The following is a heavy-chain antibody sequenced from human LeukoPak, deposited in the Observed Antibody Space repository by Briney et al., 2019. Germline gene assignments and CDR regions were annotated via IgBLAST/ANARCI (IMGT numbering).Heavy chain of an antibody. CDR3: ARGRSPVRGVIKGPSRYYYYGMDV. V-gene: IGHV4-59*12. D-gene: IGHD3-10*01. J-gene: IGHJ6*02. CDR1: GGSISGYY. CDR2: IYSSGST. Sequence: SETLSLTCTVSGGSISGYYWGWIRQPPGKGLEWIGYIYSSGSTNYNPSLKSRVTISVDTSKNQFSLKLSSVTAADTAVYYCARGRSPVRGVIKGPSRYYYYGMDVWGQGTTVTVSS.